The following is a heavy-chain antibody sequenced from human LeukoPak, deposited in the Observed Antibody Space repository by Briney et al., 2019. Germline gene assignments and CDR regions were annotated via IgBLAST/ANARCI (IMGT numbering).Heavy chain of an antibody. J-gene: IGHJ4*02. Sequence: GASVKVSCKASGCTFTNYAMHWVRQAPGQRLEWMGWINAGNGNTKYSQKFQGSVTITRDTSASTAYMELSSLRSEDTAVYYCAREIRQWLDFDYWGQGTLVTVSS. CDR3: AREIRQWLDFDY. D-gene: IGHD6-19*01. CDR2: INAGNGNT. CDR1: GCTFTNYA. V-gene: IGHV1-3*01.